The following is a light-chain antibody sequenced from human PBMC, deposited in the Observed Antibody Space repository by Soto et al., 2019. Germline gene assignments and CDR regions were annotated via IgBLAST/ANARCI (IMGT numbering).Light chain of an antibody. CDR2: GAS. CDR3: QQYNNWPPT. J-gene: IGKJ1*01. Sequence: MTQSPSSLSASVGDRVTITCQASQDISNYLNWYQQKPGQAPRLLIYGASTRATGIPARFSGSGSGTEFTLTISSLQSEDFAVYYCQQYNNWPPTFGQGTKVEIK. V-gene: IGKV3-15*01. CDR1: QDISNY.